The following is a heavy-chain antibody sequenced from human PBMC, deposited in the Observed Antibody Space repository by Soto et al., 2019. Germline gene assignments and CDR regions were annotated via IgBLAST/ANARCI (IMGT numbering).Heavy chain of an antibody. CDR2: IDWDDEK. Sequence: SGPTLVNPTQTLTLTCTVSEFSLSSSGIRVNWIRQSPGKALEWLARIDWDDEKFYRPSLKNRLSISKDTSKNQVFFVMTNMGPYDTGTYYCARISPPPRSGYFFDYWGQGILVTVSS. CDR3: ARISPPPRSGYFFDY. V-gene: IGHV2-70*04. J-gene: IGHJ4*02. D-gene: IGHD3-3*01. CDR1: EFSLSSSGIR.